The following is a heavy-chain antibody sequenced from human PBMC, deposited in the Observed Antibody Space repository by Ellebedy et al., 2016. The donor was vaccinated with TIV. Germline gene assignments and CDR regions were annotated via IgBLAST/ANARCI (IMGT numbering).Heavy chain of an antibody. CDR2: ISWNSGSI. Sequence: GGSLRLSCAASGFTFDDYAMHWVRQAPGKGLEWVSGISWNSGSIGYADSVKGRFTISRDNAKNSLYLQMNSLRAEDTALYYCVVVAAENDYWGQGTLVTVSS. V-gene: IGHV3-9*01. CDR3: VVVAAENDY. CDR1: GFTFDDYA. D-gene: IGHD2-15*01. J-gene: IGHJ4*02.